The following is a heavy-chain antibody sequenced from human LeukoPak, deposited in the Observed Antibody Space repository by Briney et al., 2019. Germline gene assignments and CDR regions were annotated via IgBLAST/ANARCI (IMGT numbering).Heavy chain of an antibody. CDR3: ARTREGGYWSSSGWYALAFYV. J-gene: IGHJ3*01. D-gene: IGHD2-2*01. CDR2: IIPIFGTA. V-gene: IGHV1-69*06. CDR1: GGTFSSYA. Sequence: SVKVSCKASGGTFSSYAISWVRQAPGQGLEWMGGIIPIFGTANYAQKFQGRVTITADKSTSTAYLELSSLSSEDTAVYYCARTREGGYWSSSGWYALAFYVWGQVIMVTASS.